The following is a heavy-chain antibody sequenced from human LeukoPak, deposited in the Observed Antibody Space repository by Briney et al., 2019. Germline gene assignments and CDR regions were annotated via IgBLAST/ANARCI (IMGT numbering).Heavy chain of an antibody. V-gene: IGHV3-21*01. J-gene: IGHJ4*02. Sequence: PGGSLRLSCAASGFSFSSYSMNWVRQAPEKGLEWVSSISFSGTYIYYADSLKGRITISRDNARRSLFLQMNSLRAEDTAVYYCARRASTERGHSYGLDYWGQGTLVTVSS. CDR3: ARRASTERGHSYGLDY. CDR2: ISFSGTYI. D-gene: IGHD5-18*01. CDR1: GFSFSSYS.